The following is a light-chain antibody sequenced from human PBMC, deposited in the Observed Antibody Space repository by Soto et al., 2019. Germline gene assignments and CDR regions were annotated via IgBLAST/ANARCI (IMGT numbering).Light chain of an antibody. J-gene: IGKJ5*01. CDR2: WAS. V-gene: IGKV4-1*01. CDR3: QQRNIWPPVT. CDR1: QSVLYSSNNKNY. Sequence: DIVMTQSPDSLAVSLGEKATINCKSSQSVLYSSNNKNYLAWYKQKPGQPPKLLIYWASTRESGVPDRFRGSGSGTDFTLTISSLQAEDVAVYYCQQRNIWPPVTFGQWTRLEIK.